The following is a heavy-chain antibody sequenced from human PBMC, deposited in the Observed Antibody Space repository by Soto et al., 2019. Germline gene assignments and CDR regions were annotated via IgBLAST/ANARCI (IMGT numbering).Heavy chain of an antibody. CDR1: GGSVSSGGYY. CDR2: IYYSGST. V-gene: IGHV4-31*03. D-gene: IGHD3-3*01. Sequence: SETLSLTCTVSGGSVSSGGYYWSWIRQHPGKGLEWIGYIYYSGSTYYNPSLKSRVTISVDTSENQFSLKLSSVTAADTAVYYCARGIYYDFWSGYPGYFDYWGQGTLVTVSS. CDR3: ARGIYYDFWSGYPGYFDY. J-gene: IGHJ4*02.